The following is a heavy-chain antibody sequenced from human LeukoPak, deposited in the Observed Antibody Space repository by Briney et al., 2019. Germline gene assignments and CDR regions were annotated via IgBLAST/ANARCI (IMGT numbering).Heavy chain of an antibody. J-gene: IGHJ4*02. Sequence: SETLSLTCTVSGGSISSGGYYWSWIRQHPGKGLEWIGYIYYSGSTYYNPSLKSRVTISVDTSKNQFSLKLSSVTAADTAVYYCARYVLAPGAYYFDYWGQGTLVTVSS. CDR1: GGSISSGGYY. CDR3: ARYVLAPGAYYFDY. CDR2: IYYSGST. V-gene: IGHV4-31*03. D-gene: IGHD3-16*01.